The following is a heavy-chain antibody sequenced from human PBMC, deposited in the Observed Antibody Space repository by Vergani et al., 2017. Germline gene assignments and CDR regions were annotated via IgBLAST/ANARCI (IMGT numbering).Heavy chain of an antibody. V-gene: IGHV3-30*18. D-gene: IGHD5-24*01. CDR2: ISYDGSNK. CDR1: GFTFSSYG. CDR3: AKDREMATIRGDWFDP. J-gene: IGHJ5*02. Sequence: QVQLVESGGGVVQPGRSLRLSCAASGFTFSSYGMHWVRQAPGKGLEWVAVISYDGSNKYYADSVKGRFTISRDNSKNTLYLQMNSLRAEDTAVYYCAKDREMATIRGDWFDPWGQGTLVTVSS.